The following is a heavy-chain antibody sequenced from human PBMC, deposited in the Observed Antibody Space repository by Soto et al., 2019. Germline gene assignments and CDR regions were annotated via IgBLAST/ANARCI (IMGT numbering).Heavy chain of an antibody. J-gene: IGHJ6*03. CDR2: ISGSGGNT. V-gene: IGHV3-23*01. D-gene: IGHD2-2*01. CDR1: GFTFSSYA. Sequence: GGSLRLSCAASGFTFSSYAMSWVRQAPGKGLEWVSGISGSGGNTYYADSVKGRFTISRDNSKNTLSLQMNSLRAEDTAVYYCATTEYCSSTSCYARYYYYMDVWGKGTTVTVSS. CDR3: ATTEYCSSTSCYARYYYYMDV.